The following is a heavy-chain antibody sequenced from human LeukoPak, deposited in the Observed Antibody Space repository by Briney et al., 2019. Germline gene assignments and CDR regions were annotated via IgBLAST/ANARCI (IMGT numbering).Heavy chain of an antibody. J-gene: IGHJ4*02. CDR2: IYHSGST. Sequence: SSETLSLTCAVSGYSISSGYYWGWIRQPPGKGLEWIGIIYHSGSTYYNPSLKSRVTISVDTSKNQFSLKLSSVTAADTAVYYCARTGLYGSGSSDYWGQGTLVTVSS. D-gene: IGHD3-10*01. CDR3: ARTGLYGSGSSDY. CDR1: GYSISSGYY. V-gene: IGHV4-38-2*01.